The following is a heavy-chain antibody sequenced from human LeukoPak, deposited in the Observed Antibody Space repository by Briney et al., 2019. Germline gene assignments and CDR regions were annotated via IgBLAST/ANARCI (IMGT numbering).Heavy chain of an antibody. V-gene: IGHV4-39*07. CDR3: ARDSSDY. Sequence: SETLSLTCTVSGGSISSSNYYWAWIRQPPGKGLEWIGSIYYSGNTYYNPSFKGRVTISVDTSKNQFSLKLSSVTATDTAVYYCARDSSDYWGQGTLVTVSS. J-gene: IGHJ4*02. CDR2: IYYSGNT. CDR1: GGSISSSNYY. D-gene: IGHD2-2*01.